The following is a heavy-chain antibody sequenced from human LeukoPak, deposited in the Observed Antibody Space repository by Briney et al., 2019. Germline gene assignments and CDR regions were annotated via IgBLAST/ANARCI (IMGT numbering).Heavy chain of an antibody. D-gene: IGHD3-10*01. J-gene: IGHJ5*02. V-gene: IGHV3-53*01. CDR3: ARSNYGSGSYYSLRWFDP. CDR1: GFTVSSNY. CDR2: IYRGGST. Sequence: PGGSLRLSCAASGFTVSSNYMSWVRQAPGKGLEWVSVIYRGGSTYYADSVRGRFTISRDNSKNTLYLQMNSLRAEDTAVYYCARSNYGSGSYYSLRWFDPWGQGTLVTVSS.